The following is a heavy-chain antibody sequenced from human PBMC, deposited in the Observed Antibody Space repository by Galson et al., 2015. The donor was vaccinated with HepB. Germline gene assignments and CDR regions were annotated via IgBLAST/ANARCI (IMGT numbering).Heavy chain of an antibody. Sequence: SLRLSCAASGFSFSRYGMHWVRQAPGKGPEWVAVIWNDGSKTYYVDSVKGRFTISRDNSRNTLYLQMNSLRAEDTAVYYCARVRVAGTGALDMWGQGTVVTVSS. D-gene: IGHD6-19*01. CDR2: IWNDGSKT. V-gene: IGHV3-33*01. J-gene: IGHJ3*02. CDR3: ARVRVAGTGALDM. CDR1: GFSFSRYG.